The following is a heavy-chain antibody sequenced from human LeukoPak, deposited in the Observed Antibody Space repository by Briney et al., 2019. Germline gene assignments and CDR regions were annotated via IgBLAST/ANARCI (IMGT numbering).Heavy chain of an antibody. D-gene: IGHD3-22*01. CDR1: GYTFWHYL. CDR2: ISRSGSTI. CDR3: AELGISMIDGG. V-gene: IGHV3-48*04. Sequence: PGGSLRLSCEASGYTFWHYLMIWVRQSPGKGVEGVSYISRSGSTIYYADSEKGLFTISIDNAKNSLYLQMKGLRAEDTAVYYCAELGISMIDGGGGKGTPVTISS. J-gene: IGHJ6*04.